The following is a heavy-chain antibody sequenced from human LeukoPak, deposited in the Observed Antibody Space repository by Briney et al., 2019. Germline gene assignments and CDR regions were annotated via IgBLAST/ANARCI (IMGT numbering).Heavy chain of an antibody. Sequence: GASVKVSCKASGYTFTKSAMNWVRQAPGQGLEWMGYINTNTGNPTYARGFTGRFVFSLDTSVSTAYLQISSLRADDTAVYYCARGDEAVAGTPGQVYYYYYGMDVWGQGTTVTVSS. CDR2: INTNTGNP. J-gene: IGHJ6*02. CDR3: ARGDEAVAGTPGQVYYYYYGMDV. V-gene: IGHV7-4-1*02. CDR1: GYTFTKSA. D-gene: IGHD6-19*01.